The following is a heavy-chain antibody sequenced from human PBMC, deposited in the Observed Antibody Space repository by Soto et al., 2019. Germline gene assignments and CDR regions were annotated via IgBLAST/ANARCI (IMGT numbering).Heavy chain of an antibody. D-gene: IGHD2-15*01. J-gene: IGHJ2*01. CDR3: ATSAYCSGGNCYRKGTYRGHFGL. CDR2: MSGSSSTT. CDR1: GLTFSNYA. Sequence: EVRLLESGGGLVKPGGSLRLSCATSGLTFSNYAMSWVRQAPGGGLEWVSSMSGSSSTTYYADSVRGRFTISRDRSKNTLYLQMSSLRAEDTALYYCATSAYCSGGNCYRKGTYRGHFGLWDRGTLVTVSS. V-gene: IGHV3-23*01.